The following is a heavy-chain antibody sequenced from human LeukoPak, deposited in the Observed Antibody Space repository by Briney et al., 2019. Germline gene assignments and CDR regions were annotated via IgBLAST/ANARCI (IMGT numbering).Heavy chain of an antibody. CDR2: INHSGST. J-gene: IGHJ4*02. D-gene: IGHD2-21*02. CDR3: ARGRGGCGGDCYSFDY. Sequence: PSETLSLTCAVYGRSFSGYYWSWIRQPPGKGLEWIGEINHSGSTNYNPSLKSRVTISVDTSKNQLSLKLSSVTAADTAVYYCARGRGGCGGDCYSFDYWGQGTLVTVSS. CDR1: GRSFSGYY. V-gene: IGHV4-34*01.